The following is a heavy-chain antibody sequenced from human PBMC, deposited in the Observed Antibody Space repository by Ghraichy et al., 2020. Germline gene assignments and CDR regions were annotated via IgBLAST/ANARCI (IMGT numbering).Heavy chain of an antibody. CDR1: GGSVSRDSYY. CDR2: IHYRGIT. D-gene: IGHD3-3*01. CDR3: ARHVGYDLGYGLDV. Sequence: ESLNISCTVSGGSVSRDSYYWAWIRQPPGKGLEWIGSIHYRGITDYSPSLKSRVTISADTSKNQFSLTLTSVTAADRVVYYCARHVGYDLGYGLDVWGQGTTVTVS. J-gene: IGHJ6*02. V-gene: IGHV4-39*01.